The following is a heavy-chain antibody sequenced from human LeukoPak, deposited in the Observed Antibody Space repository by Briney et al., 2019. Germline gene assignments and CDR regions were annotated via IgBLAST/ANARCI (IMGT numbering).Heavy chain of an antibody. D-gene: IGHD3-10*01. Sequence: PGGSLRLSCAASGFTVSSNYMSWVRQAPGKGLEWVSVIYSGGSTYYADSVKGRFTISRDNSKNTLYLQMNSLRAEDTAVYHCARDSGSGSYYSYYYYYYGMDVWGQGTTVTVSS. CDR1: GFTVSSNY. CDR3: ARDSGSGSYYSYYYYYYGMDV. V-gene: IGHV3-66*01. J-gene: IGHJ6*02. CDR2: IYSGGST.